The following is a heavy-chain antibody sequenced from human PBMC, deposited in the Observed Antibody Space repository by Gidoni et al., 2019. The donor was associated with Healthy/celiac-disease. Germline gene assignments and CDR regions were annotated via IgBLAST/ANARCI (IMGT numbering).Heavy chain of an antibody. Sequence: EVQLVESGGGLVQPGGSLRLSCAASGFTFSSYSMNWVRQAPGKGLEWVSYISSSSSTIYYADSVKGRFTISRDNAKNSLYLQMNSLRDEDTAVYYCAPQYYDFWSGYIGQFDYWGQGTLVTVSS. CDR3: APQYYDFWSGYIGQFDY. J-gene: IGHJ4*02. D-gene: IGHD3-3*01. CDR1: GFTFSSYS. V-gene: IGHV3-48*02. CDR2: ISSSSSTI.